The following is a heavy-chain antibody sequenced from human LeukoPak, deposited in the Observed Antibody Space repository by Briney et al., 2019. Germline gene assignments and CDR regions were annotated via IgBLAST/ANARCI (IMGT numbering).Heavy chain of an antibody. Sequence: GGSLRLSCAASGFIFSNYGMHWVRQAPGKGLGGVAFIGHEDSKKFYADSVKGRFTISRDNSKNTLFLQMNSLRAEDTAVYYCATMQWLEGVDWFDPWGQGTLVTVSS. CDR2: IGHEDSKK. V-gene: IGHV3-30*02. D-gene: IGHD6-19*01. CDR3: ATMQWLEGVDWFDP. CDR1: GFIFSNYG. J-gene: IGHJ5*02.